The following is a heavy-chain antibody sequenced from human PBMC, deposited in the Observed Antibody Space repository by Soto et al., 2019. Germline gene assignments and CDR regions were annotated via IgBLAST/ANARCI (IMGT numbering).Heavy chain of an antibody. CDR3: ARDFMARGRDSNWFDY. V-gene: IGHV3-74*03. Sequence: GWSLRLSCAASGFIFSSYWMHWVRQVPGKGPVWVARINSDGRNTKYTDSVKGRFTISRDNAKNTLYLQMNSLRAEDQAVYHWARDFMARGRDSNWFDYCSQGTVVSVS. D-gene: IGHD3-10*01. CDR1: GFIFSSYW. J-gene: IGHJ5*01. CDR2: INSDGRNT.